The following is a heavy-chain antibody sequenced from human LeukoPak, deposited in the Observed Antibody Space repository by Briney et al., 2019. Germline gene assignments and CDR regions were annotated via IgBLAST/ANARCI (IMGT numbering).Heavy chain of an antibody. CDR3: ARVDWNYCIDY. D-gene: IGHD1-7*01. J-gene: IGHJ4*02. CDR2: ISNDGSNK. Sequence: GRSLRLSCAASGFTFSSYAMHWVRQAPGKGLEWVAVISNDGSNKFYADSVKGRFTISRDNSKNTLYLQMNSQRAEDTAVYYCARVDWNYCIDYWGQGTLVTVSP. CDR1: GFTFSSYA. V-gene: IGHV3-30*04.